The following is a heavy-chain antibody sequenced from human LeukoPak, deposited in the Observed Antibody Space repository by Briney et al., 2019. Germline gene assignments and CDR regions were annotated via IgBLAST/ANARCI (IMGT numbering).Heavy chain of an antibody. J-gene: IGHJ6*04. CDR2: IWYDGSNK. Sequence: GGSLRLSCAASGFTFSSYGMHWVRQAPGKGLEWVAFIWYDGSNKYYADSVKGRLIISRDNSKNTLYLQMNSLRAEDTSLYYCAREGIGGGMDVWGKGTTVTVSS. CDR3: AREGIGGGMDV. D-gene: IGHD2-15*01. V-gene: IGHV3-33*01. CDR1: GFTFSSYG.